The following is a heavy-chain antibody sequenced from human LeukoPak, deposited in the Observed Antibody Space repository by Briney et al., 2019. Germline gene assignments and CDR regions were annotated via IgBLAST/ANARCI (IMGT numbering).Heavy chain of an antibody. Sequence: GGSLRLSCAASRFTFNNYAMSWVRQPPGKGLEWVSTISGSGSSTFYADSVKGRFTISRDNSENTLSLQMNSLRAEDTAIYYCAKESKASWYYFDYWGQGTLVTVSS. D-gene: IGHD6-13*01. CDR3: AKESKASWYYFDY. CDR2: ISGSGSST. J-gene: IGHJ4*02. CDR1: RFTFNNYA. V-gene: IGHV3-23*01.